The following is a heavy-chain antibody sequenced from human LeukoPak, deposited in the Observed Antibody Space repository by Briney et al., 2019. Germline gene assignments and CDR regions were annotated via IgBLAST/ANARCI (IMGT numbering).Heavy chain of an antibody. Sequence: SETLSLTCTVSGGSISSYYWSWIRQPAGKGLEWIGRIYSSGSTNYDPSLKSRVTMSVDTSKNQFSLKLSSVTAADTAVYYCAGSKAYYDSSGYANDCWGQGTLVTVS. J-gene: IGHJ4*02. D-gene: IGHD3-22*01. CDR1: GGSISSYY. CDR3: AGSKAYYDSSGYANDC. V-gene: IGHV4-4*07. CDR2: IYSSGST.